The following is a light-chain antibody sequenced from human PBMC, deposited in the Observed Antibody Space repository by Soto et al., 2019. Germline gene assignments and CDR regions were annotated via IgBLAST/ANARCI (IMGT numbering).Light chain of an antibody. CDR2: AAS. J-gene: IGKJ3*01. Sequence: DIQMTQSPSSLSASVGDRVTITCRASQSISSYLNWYQQKPGKAPKLLIYAASSLQSGVPSRFSGSGSGTDFTLTNSSLQPEDFATYYCQQSYSTLFTFGPGPKVDIK. V-gene: IGKV1-39*01. CDR3: QQSYSTLFT. CDR1: QSISSY.